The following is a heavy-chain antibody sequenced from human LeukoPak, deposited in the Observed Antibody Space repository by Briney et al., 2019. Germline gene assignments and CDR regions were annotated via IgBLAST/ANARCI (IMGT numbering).Heavy chain of an antibody. V-gene: IGHV3-30-3*01. J-gene: IGHJ4*02. D-gene: IGHD3-3*01. Sequence: GGSLRLSCAASGFIFGGYAMHWVRQAPGKGLQWLAVISYDGGKTYYADSVEGRFTISRDNSKSTVYLVINSLRSEDTAIYYCARGFNDFWSGSQLEYWGQGTLVTVSS. CDR3: ARGFNDFWSGSQLEY. CDR1: GFIFGGYA. CDR2: ISYDGGKT.